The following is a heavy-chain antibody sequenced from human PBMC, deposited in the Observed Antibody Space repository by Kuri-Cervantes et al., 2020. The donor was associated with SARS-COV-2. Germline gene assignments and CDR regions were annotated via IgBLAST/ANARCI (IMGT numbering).Heavy chain of an antibody. D-gene: IGHD1-14*01. V-gene: IGHV3-23*01. Sequence: GESLKISCSASGFTFSSHALHWVRQTPGKGLEWVSGISGSGINFGNADSVKGRFTISSDTSKNTIYLQMNSLRVEDTADYYCARDRKRTLFGDFDYWGQGLLVTVSS. CDR2: ISGSGINF. CDR1: GFTFSSHA. J-gene: IGHJ4*02. CDR3: ARDRKRTLFGDFDY.